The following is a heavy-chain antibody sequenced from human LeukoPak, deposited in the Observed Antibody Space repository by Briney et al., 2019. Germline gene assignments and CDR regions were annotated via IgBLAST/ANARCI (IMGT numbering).Heavy chain of an antibody. V-gene: IGHV1-69*04. J-gene: IGHJ4*02. Sequence: SVKVSCKASGGTFSSYAISWVRQAPGQGLEWMGRIIPILGIANYAQKFQGRVTITADKSTSTAYMELSSLRSEDTAVYYCARDRHGLKESPTHLIGDWGQGTLVTVSS. CDR3: ARDRHGLKESPTHLIGD. CDR1: GGTFSSYA. D-gene: IGHD2-8*01. CDR2: IIPILGIA.